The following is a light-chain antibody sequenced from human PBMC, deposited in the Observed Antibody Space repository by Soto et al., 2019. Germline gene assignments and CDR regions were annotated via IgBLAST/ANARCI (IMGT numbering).Light chain of an antibody. J-gene: IGKJ1*01. V-gene: IGKV1-5*01. Sequence: DIQMTQSPSTLSASVGDRVTITCRASQSIGTWLAWYQHKPGRAPKLLIYDASTLEGGGPSRFSGSRSGTEFTFTISSLQPDDFATYYCQQYNSYSRAFGQGTKVEIK. CDR2: DAS. CDR1: QSIGTW. CDR3: QQYNSYSRA.